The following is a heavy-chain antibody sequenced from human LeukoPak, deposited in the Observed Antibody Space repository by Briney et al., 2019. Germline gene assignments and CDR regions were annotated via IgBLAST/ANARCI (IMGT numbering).Heavy chain of an antibody. CDR3: ARGEIAAAGRYRAAYAFDI. V-gene: IGHV1-2*04. Sequence: ASVKVSCKASGYTFTGYYMHWVRQAPGQGLEWMGWINPNSGGTNYAQKFQGWVTMTRDTSISTAYMELSRLRSDDTAVYYCARGEIAAAGRYRAAYAFDIWGQGTMVTVSS. CDR2: INPNSGGT. CDR1: GYTFTGYY. J-gene: IGHJ3*02. D-gene: IGHD6-13*01.